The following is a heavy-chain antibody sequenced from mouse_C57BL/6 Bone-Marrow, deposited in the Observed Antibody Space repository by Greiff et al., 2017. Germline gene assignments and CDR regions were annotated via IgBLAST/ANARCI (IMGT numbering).Heavy chain of an antibody. V-gene: IGHV1-69*01. CDR1: GYTFPSYW. Sequence: QVQLQQPGAELVMPGASVKLSCKASGYTFPSYWMHWVKQRPGQGLEWIGEIDPSDSYTNYNQKFKGKSTLTVDKSSSTAYMQPSSLTSEDSAGYYCARGGYYYGSSYGGYYFDYWGQGTTLTVSS. D-gene: IGHD1-1*01. J-gene: IGHJ2*01. CDR3: ARGGYYYGSSYGGYYFDY. CDR2: IDPSDSYT.